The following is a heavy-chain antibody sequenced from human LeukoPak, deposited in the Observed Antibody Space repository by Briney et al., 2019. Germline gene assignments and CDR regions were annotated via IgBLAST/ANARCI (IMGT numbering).Heavy chain of an antibody. CDR1: GGSISSSSYY. J-gene: IGHJ4*02. Sequence: SETLSLTCTVSGGSISSSSYYWGWIRQPPGKGLEWIGSIYYSGSTYYNPSLKSRVTISVDTSKNQFSLKLSSVTAADTAVYYCARLRGPIRGLFDYWGQGTLVTVSS. CDR3: ARLRGPIRGLFDY. V-gene: IGHV4-39*01. D-gene: IGHD5-12*01. CDR2: IYYSGST.